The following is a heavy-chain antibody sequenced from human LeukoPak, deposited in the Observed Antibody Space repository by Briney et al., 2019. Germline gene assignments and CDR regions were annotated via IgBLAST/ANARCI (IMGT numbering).Heavy chain of an antibody. CDR2: ISAYNGDT. D-gene: IGHD2-15*01. V-gene: IGHV1-18*01. Sequence: ASVKVSCKTSGYTFSNYDIYWVRQAHGQGLECMGWISAYNGDTRYAQILQGRFTVTTDTSTSTAYMELRSLTSDDTAVYYCARAGYCGDGGCRGGSAFDVWGQGTMVSVSS. J-gene: IGHJ3*01. CDR3: ARAGYCGDGGCRGGSAFDV. CDR1: GYTFSNYD.